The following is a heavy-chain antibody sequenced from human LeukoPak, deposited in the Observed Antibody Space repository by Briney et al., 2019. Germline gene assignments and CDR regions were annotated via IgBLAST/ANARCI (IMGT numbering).Heavy chain of an antibody. V-gene: IGHV3-74*01. CDR2: IKSDGSST. CDR3: ARRSSGSPPYYFGY. J-gene: IGHJ4*02. Sequence: GGSLRLSCAASGLTFSSYWMHWVRQAPGKGLVWVSRIKSDGSSTSYADSVKGRFTISRDNAKNTLYLQMNSLRAEDTAVYYCARRSSGSPPYYFGYWGQGTLVTVSS. CDR1: GLTFSSYW. D-gene: IGHD1-26*01.